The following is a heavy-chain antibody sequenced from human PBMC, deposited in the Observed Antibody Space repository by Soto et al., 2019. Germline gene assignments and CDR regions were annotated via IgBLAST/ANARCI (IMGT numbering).Heavy chain of an antibody. CDR1: GFTFSSYW. J-gene: IGHJ4*02. Sequence: EVQLVESGGGLVQPGGSLRLSCPASGFTFSSYWMHWVRQAPGKGRVWVSRIKRDGSSTYYAEAVKGRFTISRDNAKATLYLQMNSLRAEDTAVYYCATAVPFDYWGQGTLVTVSS. D-gene: IGHD2-2*01. V-gene: IGHV3-74*01. CDR3: ATAVPFDY. CDR2: IKRDGSST.